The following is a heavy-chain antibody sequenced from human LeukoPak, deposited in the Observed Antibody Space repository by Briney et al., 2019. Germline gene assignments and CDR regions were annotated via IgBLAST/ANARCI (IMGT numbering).Heavy chain of an antibody. J-gene: IGHJ4*02. V-gene: IGHV3-7*01. CDR1: GFTFSSYW. CDR3: ARVAHYDFWSGSGSDYFDY. Sequence: PGGSLRLSCAASGFTFSSYWMSWVRQAPGKGLEWVANIKQDGSEKYYVDSVKGRFTISRDNAKNSLYLQMNSLRAEDTAVYYCARVAHYDFWSGSGSDYFDYWGQGTLVTVSS. CDR2: IKQDGSEK. D-gene: IGHD3-3*01.